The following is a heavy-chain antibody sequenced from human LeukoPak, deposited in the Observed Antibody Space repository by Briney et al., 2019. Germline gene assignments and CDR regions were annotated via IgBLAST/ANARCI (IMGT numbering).Heavy chain of an antibody. J-gene: IGHJ3*02. Sequence: GGSLRLSCTASGFTGSSNYMSWVRQAPGKGLEWVSVIYSDGNTYYPDSVKGRFTISRDNSKNTLYLQMNSPRADDTAVYYCARIHSTGGAFDIWGQGTMVTVSS. V-gene: IGHV3-53*01. D-gene: IGHD2/OR15-2a*01. CDR2: IYSDGNT. CDR1: GFTGSSNY. CDR3: ARIHSTGGAFDI.